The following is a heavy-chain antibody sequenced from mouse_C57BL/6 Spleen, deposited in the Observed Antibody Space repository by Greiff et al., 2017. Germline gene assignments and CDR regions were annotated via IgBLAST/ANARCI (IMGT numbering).Heavy chain of an antibody. D-gene: IGHD2-3*01. CDR2: IWRGGST. J-gene: IGHJ1*03. V-gene: IGHV2-5*01. Sequence: QVQLKQSGPGLVQPSQSLSITCTVSGFSLTSYGVHWVRQSPGKGLEWLGVIWRGGSTDYTAAFMSRLSITKDNSKSQVFFKMNSLQADDTAIYYCAKRDGYYEGYFDVWGTGTTVTVSS. CDR3: AKRDGYYEGYFDV. CDR1: GFSLTSYG.